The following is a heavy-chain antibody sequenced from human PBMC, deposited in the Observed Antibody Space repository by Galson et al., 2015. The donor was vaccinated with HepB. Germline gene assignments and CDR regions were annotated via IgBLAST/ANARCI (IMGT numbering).Heavy chain of an antibody. CDR3: AISSQYCSSTSCAYTPRYYYYGMDV. V-gene: IGHV1-46*03. D-gene: IGHD2-2*01. CDR1: GYTFTSYY. Sequence: SVKVSCKASGYTFTSYYMHWVRQAPGQGLEWMGIINPSGGSTSYAQKFQGRVTMTRDTSTSTVYMELSSLRSEDTAVYFCAISSQYCSSTSCAYTPRYYYYGMDVWGQGTTVTVSS. CDR2: INPSGGST. J-gene: IGHJ6*02.